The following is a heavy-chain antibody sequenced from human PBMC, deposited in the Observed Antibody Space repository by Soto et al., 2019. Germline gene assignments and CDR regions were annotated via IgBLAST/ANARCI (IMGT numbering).Heavy chain of an antibody. D-gene: IGHD2-21*02. J-gene: IGHJ4*02. V-gene: IGHV3-23*01. CDR2: ISGSGGST. CDR1: GFTFSSYA. CDR3: AKQRWIVVVTSPTDY. Sequence: EVQLLESGGGLVQPGGSLRLSCAASGFTFSSYAMSWVCQAPGKGLEWVSAISGSGGSTYYADSVKGRFTISRDNSKNTLYLQMNSLRAEDTAVYYCAKQRWIVVVTSPTDYWGQGTLVTVSS.